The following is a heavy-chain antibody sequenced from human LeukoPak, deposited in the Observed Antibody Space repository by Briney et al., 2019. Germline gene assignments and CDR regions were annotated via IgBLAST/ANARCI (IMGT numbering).Heavy chain of an antibody. Sequence: GGSLRLSCAASGFIFSSYGMHWVRQAPGKGLEWVTFIRYDGSIKYYADSVKGRFTISRDNSKNSLYLQMNSLRAEDTAVYYCANGMSPNMVRGAQLPLFYWGQGTLVTVSS. CDR1: GFIFSSYG. J-gene: IGHJ4*02. CDR3: ANGMSPNMVRGAQLPLFY. V-gene: IGHV3-30*02. D-gene: IGHD3-10*01. CDR2: IRYDGSIK.